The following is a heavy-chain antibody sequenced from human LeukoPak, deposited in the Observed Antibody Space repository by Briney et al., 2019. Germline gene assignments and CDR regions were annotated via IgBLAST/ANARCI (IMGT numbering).Heavy chain of an antibody. Sequence: ASVKVSCKVSGYTLTELSMHWVRQPPGRGLEWMGGFDPEGGETIYAQKVQGRVTMTEDTSTDTVYMELSSLRSEDTAVYYCATAAHGYYCYMYGWDRGMTVAVSS. CDR1: GYTLTELS. J-gene: IGHJ6*03. CDR3: ATAAHGYYCYMYG. CDR2: FDPEGGET. V-gene: IGHV1-24*01.